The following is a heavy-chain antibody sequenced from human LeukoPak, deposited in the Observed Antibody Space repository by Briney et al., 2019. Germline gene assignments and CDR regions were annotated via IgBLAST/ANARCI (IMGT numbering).Heavy chain of an antibody. Sequence: GGSLRLSCAASGFTFSSYSMNWVRQAPGKGLEWVSSIDTSNYMYYAGSLKGRFTISRDNAKNSLFLQMNSLRADDTAVYYCARLGGSFSDYWGQGILVTVSS. J-gene: IGHJ4*02. D-gene: IGHD1-26*01. CDR2: IDTSNYM. CDR1: GFTFSSYS. V-gene: IGHV3-21*01. CDR3: ARLGGSFSDY.